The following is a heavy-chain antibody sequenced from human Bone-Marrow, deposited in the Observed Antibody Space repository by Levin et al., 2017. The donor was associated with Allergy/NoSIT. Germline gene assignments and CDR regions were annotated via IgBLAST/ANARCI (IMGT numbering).Heavy chain of an antibody. CDR2: ISFDGRNQ. CDR1: GFTFSNYG. D-gene: IGHD5-18*01. CDR3: AKDRRRYTYGLDL. V-gene: IGHV3-30*18. Sequence: GGSLRLSCAASGFTFSNYGMHWVRQAPGKGLEWVAVISFDGRNQYYADSFKGRFTISRDNSKNTVYLQVDSLRVGDTGVYYCAKDRRRYTYGLDLWGQGTLVTVSS. J-gene: IGHJ4*02.